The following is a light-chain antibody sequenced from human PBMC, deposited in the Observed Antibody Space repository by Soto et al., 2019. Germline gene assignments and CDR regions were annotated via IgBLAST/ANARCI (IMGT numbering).Light chain of an antibody. V-gene: IGKV3-20*01. Sequence: ENVLTHSPGTLSLSPGERAALSCRASQSISRTYLAWYQQKPVQAPRLLIYATSSRATGIPDRFSGSGSGTDFTLTISRLEPEDFAVYYCQQYGRSGTFGQGTKVDIK. CDR1: QSISRTY. CDR3: QQYGRSGT. CDR2: ATS. J-gene: IGKJ1*01.